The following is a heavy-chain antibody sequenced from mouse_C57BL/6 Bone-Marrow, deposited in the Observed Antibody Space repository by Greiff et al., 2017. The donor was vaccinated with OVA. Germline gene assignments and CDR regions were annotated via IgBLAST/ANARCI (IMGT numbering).Heavy chain of an antibody. CDR3: ARSAHPYAMDY. D-gene: IGHD3-2*02. V-gene: IGHV1-19*01. Sequence: EVQLQQSGPVLVKPGASVKMSCKASGYTFTDYYMNWVKQSHGKSLEWIGVINPYNGGTSYNQKFKGKATLTVDKSSSTAYMELNSLTSEDSAVYYCARSAHPYAMDYWGQGTSVTVSS. J-gene: IGHJ4*01. CDR2: INPYNGGT. CDR1: GYTFTDYY.